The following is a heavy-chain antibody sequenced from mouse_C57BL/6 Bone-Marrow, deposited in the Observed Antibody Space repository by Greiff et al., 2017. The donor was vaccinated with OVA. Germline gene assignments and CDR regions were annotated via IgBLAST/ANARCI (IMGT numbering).Heavy chain of an antibody. Sequence: EVKLVESGGGLVQPKGSLKLSCAASGFSFNTYAMNWVRQAPGKGLEWVARINSTSNNDATYYADSVKDRFTISRDASESMLYLQMHNLKTEDTAMYYWVRHDVYWYFDVWGTGTTVTVSS. CDR1: GFSFNTYA. J-gene: IGHJ1*03. D-gene: IGHD2-3*01. CDR2: INSTSNNDAT. CDR3: VRHDVYWYFDV. V-gene: IGHV10-1*01.